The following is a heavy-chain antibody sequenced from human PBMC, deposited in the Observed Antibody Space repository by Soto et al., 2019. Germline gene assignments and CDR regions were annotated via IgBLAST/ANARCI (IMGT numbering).Heavy chain of an antibody. V-gene: IGHV3-23*01. CDR3: AKDEQQQLPSPYYFDY. CDR1: GFTFSSYA. Sequence: PGGSLRLSCAASGFTFSSYAMSWVRQAPGKGLEWVSGISGSGGSTYYADSVKGRFTISRDNSKNTLYLQMNSLRAEDTAVYYCAKDEQQQLPSPYYFDYWGQGTLVTVSS. D-gene: IGHD6-13*01. J-gene: IGHJ4*02. CDR2: ISGSGGST.